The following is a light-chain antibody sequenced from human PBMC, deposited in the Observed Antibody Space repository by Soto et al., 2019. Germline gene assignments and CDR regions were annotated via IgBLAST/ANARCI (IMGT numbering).Light chain of an antibody. Sequence: IQVTQSPSSLSASVGDRVTITCRASQGITSYLAWYQQKPGKAPKLLIYAASALQTGVSSRFSGSGYGTDVALTISNLQPEDFATYFCQQLYSYPLTFGGGTKVEF. CDR1: QGITSY. CDR2: AAS. V-gene: IGKV1-9*01. CDR3: QQLYSYPLT. J-gene: IGKJ4*01.